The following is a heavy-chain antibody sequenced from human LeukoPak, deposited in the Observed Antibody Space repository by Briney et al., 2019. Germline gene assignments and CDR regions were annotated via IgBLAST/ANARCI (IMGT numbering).Heavy chain of an antibody. CDR1: GYRFTDYW. CDR3: ARQQMTFGIVRYYMDV. J-gene: IGHJ6*03. D-gene: IGHD3/OR15-3a*01. CDR2: IFPADSET. V-gene: IGHV5-51*01. Sequence: PGESLKISCMISGYRFTDYWIGWVRQMPGKGLEWMGMIFPADSETRYSPSFPGQVTFSVDKSSSTAYLQWSSLKASDSAMYYCARQQMTFGIVRYYMDVWGKGTTVTVSS.